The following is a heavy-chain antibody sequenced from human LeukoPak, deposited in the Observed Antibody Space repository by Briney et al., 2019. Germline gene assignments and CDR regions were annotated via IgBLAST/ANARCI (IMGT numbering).Heavy chain of an antibody. CDR3: TRDRGSSTLGDY. V-gene: IGHV3-49*04. D-gene: IGHD7-27*01. CDR2: IRSKAFGETA. CDR1: GFTFGDYA. J-gene: IGHJ4*02. Sequence: GGSLRLSCTVSGFTFGDYAINWVRQASGKGLEWVGFIRSKAFGETAEYAASVKGRFTISRDDSKSIAYQQMNSLKTEDTAVYYCTRDRGSSTLGDYWGQGTLVAVSS.